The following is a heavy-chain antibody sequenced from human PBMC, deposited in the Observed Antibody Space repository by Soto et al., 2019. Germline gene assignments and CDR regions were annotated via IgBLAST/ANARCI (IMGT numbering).Heavy chain of an antibody. CDR1: GGSISSYY. CDR2: IYYSGST. Sequence: SETLSLTCTVSGGSISSYYWSWIRQPPGKGLEWIGYIYYSGSTNYNPSLKSRVTISVDTSKNQFSLKLSSVTAADTAVYYCARQNYDYVWGSYRYTVPRPFDYWGQGALVTVSS. J-gene: IGHJ4*02. CDR3: ARQNYDYVWGSYRYTVPRPFDY. D-gene: IGHD3-16*02. V-gene: IGHV4-59*08.